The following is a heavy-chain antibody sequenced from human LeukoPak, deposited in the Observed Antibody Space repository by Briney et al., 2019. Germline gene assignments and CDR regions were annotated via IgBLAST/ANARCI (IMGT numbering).Heavy chain of an antibody. CDR2: IHTTGST. CDR3: AKDDYDSRGNYYHGMDV. CDR1: GGSISSDS. Sequence: PSETLSLTCTVSGGSISSDSWSWIRQPAGKGLEWIGRIHTTGSTNYNPSLKSRVTMSVDTSKNQLSLRLTSVTAADTAVYYCAKDDYDSRGNYYHGMDVWGQGTTVTVSS. V-gene: IGHV4-4*07. J-gene: IGHJ6*02. D-gene: IGHD3-22*01.